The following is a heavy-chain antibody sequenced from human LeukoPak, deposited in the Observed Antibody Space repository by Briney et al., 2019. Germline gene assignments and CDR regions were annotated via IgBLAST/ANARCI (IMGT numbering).Heavy chain of an antibody. CDR3: ARGRKSSSWYGYYFDY. CDR2: IRGSGLKT. D-gene: IGHD6-13*01. V-gene: IGHV3-23*01. J-gene: IGHJ4*02. Sequence: GGSLRLSCVVSGFTFGSHGMSWVRQAPGKEMEWVSSIRGSGLKTYYTDSVKGRFTVSRDNSKNTLYLQMNSLRAEDTAVYYCARGRKSSSWYGYYFDYWGQGTLVTVSS. CDR1: GFTFGSHG.